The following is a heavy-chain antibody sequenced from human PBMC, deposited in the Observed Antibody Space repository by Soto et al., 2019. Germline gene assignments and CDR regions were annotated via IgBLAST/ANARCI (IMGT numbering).Heavy chain of an antibody. V-gene: IGHV4-61*05. D-gene: IGHD3-10*01. CDR2: IYYSGST. J-gene: IGHJ6*02. Sequence: SETLSLTCSVSGGSISSSSYYWGWIRQPPGKGLEWIGYIYYSGSTNYNPSLKSRVTISVDTSKNQFSLKLSSVTAADTAVYYCAREGELTFGMDVWGQGTTVTVSS. CDR3: AREGELTFGMDV. CDR1: GGSISSSSYY.